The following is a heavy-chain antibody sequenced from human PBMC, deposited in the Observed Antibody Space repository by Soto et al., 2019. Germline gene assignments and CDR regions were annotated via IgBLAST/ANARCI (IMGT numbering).Heavy chain of an antibody. CDR2: IYTGGST. CDR1: GFIVSSNY. Sequence: EVQLVESGGGLIQPGGSLRVSCAAAGFIVSSNYMTWVRQAPGKGLEWVSVIYTGGSTYYADSVKGRFTISRDNSKNTLYLQMNSLRAEDTAVYYCARGFNRLDYWGQGTLVTVSS. J-gene: IGHJ4*02. D-gene: IGHD5-12*01. CDR3: ARGFNRLDY. V-gene: IGHV3-53*01.